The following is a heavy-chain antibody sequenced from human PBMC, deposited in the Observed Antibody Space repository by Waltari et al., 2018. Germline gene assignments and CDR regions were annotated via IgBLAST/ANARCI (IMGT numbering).Heavy chain of an antibody. D-gene: IGHD3-10*01. V-gene: IGHV4-4*07. CDR3: ARGPGRESREAFDY. J-gene: IGHJ4*02. CDR2: IYSGGST. Sequence: QVQLQESGPGLVKPSETLSLTCTVSGGSISGSYRSWIRQPAGKGLEWIGRIYSGGSTDYNPSLKSRPTMSVDTSKNQFSLKLSSVTAADTAVYYCARGPGRESREAFDYWGQGTLVTVSS. CDR1: GGSISGSY.